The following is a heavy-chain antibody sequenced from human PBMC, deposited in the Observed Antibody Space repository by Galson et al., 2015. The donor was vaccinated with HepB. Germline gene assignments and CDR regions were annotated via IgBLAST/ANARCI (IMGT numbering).Heavy chain of an antibody. CDR3: AIKTGDYYDY. Sequence: SLRLSCAASGFTFSGYAMTWVRQAPGKGLEWVSTISGSGASTYYTDSVKGRFTISRDKSKNTLQLQMNNLRAEDTAIYYCAIKTGDYYDYWGQGTLVTVSS. V-gene: IGHV3-23*01. J-gene: IGHJ4*02. CDR2: ISGSGAST. CDR1: GFTFSGYA. D-gene: IGHD3-10*01.